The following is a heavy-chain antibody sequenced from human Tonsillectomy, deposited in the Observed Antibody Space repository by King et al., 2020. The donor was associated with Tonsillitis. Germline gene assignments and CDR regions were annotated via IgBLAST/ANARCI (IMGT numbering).Heavy chain of an antibody. CDR2: INPSGGST. D-gene: IGHD1-20*01. V-gene: IGHV1-46*03. CDR3: ARYYWKYDAFDI. Sequence: VQLVQSGAEVKKPGASVKVSCKASGYIFTRFYMHWVRQAPGQGLEWMGIINPSGGSTTYAQKFQGRVTMTSDTSTSTVYMEVNSLRSEDTAVYYCARYYWKYDAFDIWGQGTMVTVSS. J-gene: IGHJ3*02. CDR1: GYIFTRFY.